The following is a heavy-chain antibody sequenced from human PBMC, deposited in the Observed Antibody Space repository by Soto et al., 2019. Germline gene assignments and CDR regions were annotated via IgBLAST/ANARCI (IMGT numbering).Heavy chain of an antibody. J-gene: IGHJ6*02. V-gene: IGHV1-69*11. D-gene: IGHD3-16*02. CDR3: ARWPQPRYTADPYAVDV. CDR2: IVSSLDTT. CDR1: GGTFSSSG. Sequence: QVHLVQSGTEVKKPGSSVKVSCKASGGTFSSSGFSWVRQAPGQGLEWMGMIVSSLDTTNYAQKFQPRVTITADEVTSTAYMELRSLRSEDTAVYYCARWPQPRYTADPYAVDVWGQGTRVIVSS.